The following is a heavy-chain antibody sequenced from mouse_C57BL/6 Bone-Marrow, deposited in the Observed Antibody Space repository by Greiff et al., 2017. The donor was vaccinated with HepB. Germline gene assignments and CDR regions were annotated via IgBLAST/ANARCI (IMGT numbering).Heavy chain of an antibody. D-gene: IGHD2-1*01. CDR3: ARDRNYDGRNAMDY. V-gene: IGHV7-3*01. J-gene: IGHJ4*01. CDR1: GFTFTDYY. CDR2: IRNKANGYTT. Sequence: EVQVVESGGGLVQPGGSLSLSCAASGFTFTDYYMSWVRQPPGKALEWLGFIRNKANGYTTEYSASVKGRLTISRDKSQSILYLQMNTLRAEDIATYYCARDRNYDGRNAMDYWGQGTSVTVSS.